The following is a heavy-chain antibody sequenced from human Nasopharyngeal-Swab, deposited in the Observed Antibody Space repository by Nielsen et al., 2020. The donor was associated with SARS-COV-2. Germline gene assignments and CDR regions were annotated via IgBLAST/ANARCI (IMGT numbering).Heavy chain of an antibody. CDR1: GFTFSSYS. V-gene: IGHV3-21*04. CDR2: ISSSSYI. J-gene: IGHJ4*02. CDR3: AKDWGVRELDY. D-gene: IGHD3-10*01. Sequence: GGSLRLSCAASGFTFSSYSMNWVRQAPGKGLEWVSSISSSSYIYYADSVKGRFTISRDNSKNTLYLQMNSLRAEDTAVYYCAKDWGVRELDYWGQGTLVTVSS.